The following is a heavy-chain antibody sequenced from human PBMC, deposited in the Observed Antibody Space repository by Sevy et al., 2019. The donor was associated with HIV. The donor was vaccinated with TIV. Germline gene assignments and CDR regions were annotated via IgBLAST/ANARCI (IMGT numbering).Heavy chain of an antibody. CDR1: GFTFSSYS. D-gene: IGHD3-22*01. J-gene: IGHJ3*01. CDR2: ISSSSSTI. V-gene: IGHV3-48*01. CDR3: ARGYYYDA. Sequence: GGSLRLSCAASGFTFSSYSMNWVRQAPGKGLEWVSYISSSSSTIYYADSVKGRFTNSRDNAKNSLYLQMNSLRAEDTAVYYCARGYYYDAWGQGTMVTVSS.